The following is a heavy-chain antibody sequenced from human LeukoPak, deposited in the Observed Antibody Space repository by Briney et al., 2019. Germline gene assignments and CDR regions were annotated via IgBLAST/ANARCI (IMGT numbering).Heavy chain of an antibody. CDR1: GASISSFY. V-gene: IGHV4-59*01. J-gene: IGHJ5*02. CDR2: IYYYGST. Sequence: SETLSLTCTVSGASISSFYWTWIRQPPGEGLEWIGYIYYYGSTNYNPSLESRLTISVDTSKNQFSLKLRSVTTADTAVYYCARLNDYGVNSVGDWVDPWGQGTLVTVSS. CDR3: ARLNDYGVNSVGDWVDP. D-gene: IGHD4-23*01.